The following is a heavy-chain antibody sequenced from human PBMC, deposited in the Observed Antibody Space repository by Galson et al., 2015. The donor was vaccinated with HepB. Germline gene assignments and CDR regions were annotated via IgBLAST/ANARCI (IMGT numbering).Heavy chain of an antibody. CDR3: AKRAQYSSTWGRTRFSSYFDMDV. CDR2: IWHDGSNQ. J-gene: IGHJ6*02. CDR1: GFIFSRHG. V-gene: IGHV3-30*02. Sequence: SLRLSCAASGFIFSRHGIHWVRQAPGKGLECVAMIWHDGSNQLYADSVKGRFTISRDNSKNTLYLQMNSLRAEDTAVYYCAKRAQYSSTWGRTRFSSYFDMDVWGQGTTVTVSS. D-gene: IGHD6-13*01.